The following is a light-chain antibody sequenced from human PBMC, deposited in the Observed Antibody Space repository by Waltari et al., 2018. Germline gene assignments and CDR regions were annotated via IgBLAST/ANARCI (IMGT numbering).Light chain of an antibody. V-gene: IGKV1-39*01. J-gene: IGKJ4*01. CDR3: QQTYISPIT. CDR2: GAS. Sequence: DIQMTQSPSSLSASVGDRVTITCRASHDIRNYLNWYRQKPGKAPTLLIYGASSLQRGVPSRFSGSGSGTDFSLTINSLQPEDFALYSCQQTYISPITFGGGTRVQIK. CDR1: HDIRNY.